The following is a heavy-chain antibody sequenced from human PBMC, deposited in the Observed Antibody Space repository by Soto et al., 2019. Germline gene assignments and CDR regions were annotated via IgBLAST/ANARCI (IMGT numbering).Heavy chain of an antibody. V-gene: IGHV1-2*02. D-gene: IGHD2-15*01. CDR2: INPISGGT. CDR1: GYTFTGHH. J-gene: IGHJ4*02. CDR3: AKDGRHCSGGSCPQGH. Sequence: APVKVSCKTSGYTFTGHHIHWVRQAPGQGLEWMGWINPISGGTKYREKFQGRVSITRDKSSSTAYMELSSLTSDDSAVYYCAKDGRHCSGGSCPQGHWGQGTLVTVSS.